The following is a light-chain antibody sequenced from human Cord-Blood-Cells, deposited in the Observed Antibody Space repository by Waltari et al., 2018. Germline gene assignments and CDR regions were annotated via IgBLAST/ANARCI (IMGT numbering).Light chain of an antibody. CDR3: QQYNNWPRT. Sequence: EIVMTQSPATLSVSPGERATLPCRASQSVSRHLAWYQQKPGQAPRRLIYGASTRATGIPARFSGSGSGTEFTLTISSLQSEDFAVYYCQQYNNWPRTFGQGTKVEIK. V-gene: IGKV3-15*01. CDR1: QSVSRH. J-gene: IGKJ1*01. CDR2: GAS.